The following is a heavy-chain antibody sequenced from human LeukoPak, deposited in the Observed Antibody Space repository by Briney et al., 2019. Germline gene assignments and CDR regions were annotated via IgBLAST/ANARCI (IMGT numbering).Heavy chain of an antibody. CDR3: ARGIDSSGYLEYFQH. J-gene: IGHJ1*01. CDR2: IIPILGIA. CDR1: GGTFSSYT. Sequence: GSSVKVSCKASGGTFSSYTISWVRQAPGQGLEWMGRIIPILGIANYAQKFQGRVTITADKSTSIAYMELSSLRSEDTAVYYCARGIDSSGYLEYFQHWGQGTLVTVSS. D-gene: IGHD3-22*01. V-gene: IGHV1-69*02.